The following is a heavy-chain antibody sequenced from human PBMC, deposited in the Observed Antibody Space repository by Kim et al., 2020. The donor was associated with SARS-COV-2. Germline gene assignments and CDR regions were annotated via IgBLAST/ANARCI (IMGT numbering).Heavy chain of an antibody. CDR1: GFTFSSYA. CDR3: ARDSPLGELIDY. D-gene: IGHD3-16*01. CDR2: ISYDGSNK. J-gene: IGHJ4*02. Sequence: GGSLRLSCAASGFTFSSYAMHWVRQAPGKGLEWVAVISYDGSNKYYADSVKGRFTISRDNSKNTLYRQMNSLRAEDTAVYYCARDSPLGELIDYWGQGTPVSLSS. V-gene: IGHV3-30*04.